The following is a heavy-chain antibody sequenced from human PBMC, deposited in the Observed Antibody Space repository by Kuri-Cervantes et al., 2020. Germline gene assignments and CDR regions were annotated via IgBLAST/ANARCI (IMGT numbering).Heavy chain of an antibody. D-gene: IGHD3-3*01. Sequence: ESLKISCTVSGYSISSGYYWGWIRQPPGKGLEWIGSIYHSGSTYYNPSLKSRVTISVDTSKNQFSLKLSSVTAADTAVYYCARASYDFWSGYYPYYYYMDVWGKGTTVTVSS. V-gene: IGHV4-38-2*02. CDR1: GYSISSGYY. CDR3: ARASYDFWSGYYPYYYYMDV. CDR2: IYHSGST. J-gene: IGHJ6*03.